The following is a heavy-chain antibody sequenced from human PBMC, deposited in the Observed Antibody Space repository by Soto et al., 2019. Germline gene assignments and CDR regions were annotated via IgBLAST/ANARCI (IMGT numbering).Heavy chain of an antibody. CDR1: GYTFTSYG. CDR3: AGGGHLSSQGYYYNGMDV. D-gene: IGHD3-16*01. Sequence: QVQLVQSGAEVKKPGASVKVSCKASGYTFTSYGIRWVRQAPGQGLEWMGWISAYNGNTNYAQKLQGRVTMTTDTSTSTAYMELRRQRSHEMAVYYFAGGGHLSSQGYYYNGMDVLGQGNTVTGSS. V-gene: IGHV1-18*03. CDR2: ISAYNGNT. J-gene: IGHJ6*02.